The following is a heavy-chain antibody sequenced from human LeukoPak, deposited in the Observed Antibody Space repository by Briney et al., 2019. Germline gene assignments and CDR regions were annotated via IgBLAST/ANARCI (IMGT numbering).Heavy chain of an antibody. D-gene: IGHD2-21*02. J-gene: IGHJ4*02. V-gene: IGHV1-46*01. CDR3: AREESSGYVVVTAIPCFGY. CDR1: EDTFTGYF. Sequence: ASVKVSCKATEDTFTGYFIHWVRQAPGQGLEWMGIINPSGGSTSYAQKFQGRVTMTRDTSTSTVYMELSSLRSEDTAVYYCAREESSGYVVVTAIPCFGYWGQGTLVTVSS. CDR2: INPSGGST.